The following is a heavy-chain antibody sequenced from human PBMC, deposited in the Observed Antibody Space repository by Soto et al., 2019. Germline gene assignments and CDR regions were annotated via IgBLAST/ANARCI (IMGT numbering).Heavy chain of an antibody. Sequence: SETLSLTCTVSGGSISSSNDYWGWIRQPPGKGLEWIASIHYSGGTYYTPSLKSRVTISVDTSKNQFSLKLGSVTAADTAFYYCARHFRAPTGTLHLHHFDYWGQGTLVTVSS. CDR1: GGSISSSNDY. CDR2: IHYSGGT. V-gene: IGHV4-39*01. D-gene: IGHD6-13*01. J-gene: IGHJ4*02. CDR3: ARHFRAPTGTLHLHHFDY.